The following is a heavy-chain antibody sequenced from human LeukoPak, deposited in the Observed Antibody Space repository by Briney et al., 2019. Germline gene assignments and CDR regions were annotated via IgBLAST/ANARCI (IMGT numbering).Heavy chain of an antibody. D-gene: IGHD2-8*01. CDR3: ARESVVLMVYAMGWSGWFDP. CDR1: GGSISSGSYY. Sequence: SETLSLTCTVSGGSISSGSYYWSWIRQPAGKGLEWIGRTYTSGSTNYNPSLKSRVTMSVDTSKNQFSLKLSSVTAADTAVYYCARESVVLMVYAMGWSGWFDPWGQGTLVTVSS. V-gene: IGHV4-61*02. J-gene: IGHJ5*02. CDR2: TYTSGST.